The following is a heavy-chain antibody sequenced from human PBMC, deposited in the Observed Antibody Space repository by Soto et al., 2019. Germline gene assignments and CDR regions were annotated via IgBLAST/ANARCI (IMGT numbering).Heavy chain of an antibody. CDR3: ARDIHITRVPNYYAMDV. V-gene: IGHV4-31*03. J-gene: IGHJ6*02. Sequence: QVQLQESGPGLVKPSETLSLTCTVSGGSMSSGGHFWSWIRQHPGKGLEWVGYISYSGRTYYNPSLKSRLTMSIDTSNNQFSLTLSSVTAADTAVYFCARDIHITRVPNYYAMDVWGQGTTVTVSS. CDR2: ISYSGRT. CDR1: GGSMSSGGHF. D-gene: IGHD3-10*01.